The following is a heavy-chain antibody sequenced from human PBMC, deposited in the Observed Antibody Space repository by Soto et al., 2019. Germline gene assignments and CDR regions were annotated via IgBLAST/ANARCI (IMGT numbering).Heavy chain of an antibody. CDR2: ISFSGST. J-gene: IGHJ4*02. V-gene: IGHV4-39*01. D-gene: IGHD2-21*01. Sequence: SETLSLTCTVSGGSISGTTYYWGWIRQPPGKGLEWIGTISFSGSTYYSPSLKSRVTISVDTSKNQFSLMLSSVTAADTAVYYCARRIARGRFDYWGQGTLVTVSS. CDR3: ARRIARGRFDY. CDR1: GGSISGTTYY.